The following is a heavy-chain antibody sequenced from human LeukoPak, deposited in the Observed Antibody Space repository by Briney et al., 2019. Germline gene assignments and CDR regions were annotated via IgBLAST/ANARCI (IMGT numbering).Heavy chain of an antibody. D-gene: IGHD3-10*01. V-gene: IGHV4-34*01. J-gene: IGHJ4*02. CDR1: GGSFSGYY. CDR2: IYHTGST. CDR3: ARGDYGSGSYCDS. Sequence: SETLSLTCAVYGGSFSGYYWRWIRQPPGKGLEWIGEIYHTGSTNYNPSLKSRVTISLDPSKNQFSQKLTSVTAADTAVYYCARGDYGSGSYCDSWGQGTLVTVSS.